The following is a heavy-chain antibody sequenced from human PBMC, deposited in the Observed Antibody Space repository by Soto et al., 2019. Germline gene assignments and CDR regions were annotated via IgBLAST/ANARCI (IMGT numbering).Heavy chain of an antibody. CDR2: ISAGGTTT. J-gene: IGHJ6*02. CDR3: ARDPLYSSSWYASVGYGMDV. V-gene: IGHV3-23*01. CDR1: GFTFDTNG. Sequence: GGSLRLSCAASGFTFDTNGMTWVRQVPGKGLEWVSAISAGGTTTYYADPVKGRFTISRDNSRNMLYLQMNSLRAEDTAVYYCARDPLYSSSWYASVGYGMDVWGQGTQVTVSS. D-gene: IGHD6-13*01.